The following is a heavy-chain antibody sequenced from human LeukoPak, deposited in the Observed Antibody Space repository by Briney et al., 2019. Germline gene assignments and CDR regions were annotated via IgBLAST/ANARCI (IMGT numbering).Heavy chain of an antibody. D-gene: IGHD3-3*01. J-gene: IGHJ4*02. CDR1: GFTFSSYE. Sequence: GGSLRLSCAASGFTFSSYEMNWVRQAPGKGLEWVSYISSSGSTIYYADSVKGRFTISRDNAKNSLYLQVNSLRAEDTAVYYCARGAPFGVVIGGYFDYWGQGTLVTVSS. V-gene: IGHV3-48*03. CDR2: ISSSGSTI. CDR3: ARGAPFGVVIGGYFDY.